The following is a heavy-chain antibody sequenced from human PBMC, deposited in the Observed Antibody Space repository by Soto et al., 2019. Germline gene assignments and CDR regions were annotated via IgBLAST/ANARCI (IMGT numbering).Heavy chain of an antibody. CDR1: GYTFTSYG. V-gene: IGHV1-18*01. CDR2: ISAYNGNT. J-gene: IGHJ5*02. Sequence: VASVKVSCKASGYTFTSYGISWVRKAPGQGLEWMGWISAYNGNTNYAQKLQGRVTMTTDTSTSTAYMELRSLRSDDTAVYYCAVYSSSGYNWFDPWGQGTLVTVSS. D-gene: IGHD6-13*01. CDR3: AVYSSSGYNWFDP.